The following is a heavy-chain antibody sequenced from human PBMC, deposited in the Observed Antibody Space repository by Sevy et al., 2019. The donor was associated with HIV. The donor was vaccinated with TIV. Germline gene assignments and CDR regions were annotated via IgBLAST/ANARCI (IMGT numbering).Heavy chain of an antibody. CDR1: GFTFSSYA. D-gene: IGHD2-2*02. Sequence: GGSLRLSCAASGFTFSSYAMHWVRQAPGKGLEWVAVISYDGSNKYYADSVKGRFTISRENSKNTLYLQMNSLRAEDTAVYYCARGIPAAIHSAYYYYYGMDVWGQGTTVTVSS. J-gene: IGHJ6*02. CDR3: ARGIPAAIHSAYYYYYGMDV. CDR2: ISYDGSNK. V-gene: IGHV3-30*04.